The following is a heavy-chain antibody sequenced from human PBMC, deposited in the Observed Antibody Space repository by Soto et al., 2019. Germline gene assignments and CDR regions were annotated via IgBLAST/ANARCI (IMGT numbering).Heavy chain of an antibody. CDR3: ARSPLGYFDWLLFDY. J-gene: IGHJ4*02. V-gene: IGHV4-59*01. Sequence: SETLSLTCTVSGGSISSYYWSWIRQQPGKGLEWIGYIYYSGSTNYNPSLKSRVTISVDTSASTAYMELSSLRSEDTAVYYCARSPLGYFDWLLFDYWGQGTLVTVSS. CDR2: IYYSGST. D-gene: IGHD3-9*01. CDR1: GGSISSYY.